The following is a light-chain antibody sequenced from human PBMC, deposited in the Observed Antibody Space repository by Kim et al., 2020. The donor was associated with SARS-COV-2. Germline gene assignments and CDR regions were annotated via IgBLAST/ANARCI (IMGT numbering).Light chain of an antibody. J-gene: IGLJ2*01. Sequence: GQQVTISCSGTSSNIGNYDVSWYQQLPGAAPKVLIYDSHQRPSGIPDRFSASKSDTSATLVITRLQTEDEADYYCGTWDSSLSVSLFGGGTKLTVL. V-gene: IGLV1-51*01. CDR2: DSH. CDR3: GTWDSSLSVSL. CDR1: SSNIGNYD.